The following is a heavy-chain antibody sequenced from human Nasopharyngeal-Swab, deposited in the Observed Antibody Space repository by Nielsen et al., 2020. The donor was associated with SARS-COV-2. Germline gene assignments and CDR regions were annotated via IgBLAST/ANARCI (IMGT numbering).Heavy chain of an antibody. J-gene: IGHJ4*02. V-gene: IGHV3-23*01. Sequence: GESLKISCAAAGFTFGSVAMNWVRQVPGKGPQWVATITDTGHGTYYPDSVKGRFTISRDNPKNTLYLHMNSLRAEDSALYYCAKGYCSGAGCEYFDHWGQGTLVTVSS. CDR3: AKGYCSGAGCEYFDH. CDR2: ITDTGHGT. CDR1: GFTFGSVA. D-gene: IGHD2-15*01.